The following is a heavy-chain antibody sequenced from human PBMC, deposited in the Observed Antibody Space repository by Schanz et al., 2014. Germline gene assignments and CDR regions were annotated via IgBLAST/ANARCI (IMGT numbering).Heavy chain of an antibody. CDR2: INTDETTT. CDR1: GFTFSTYT. J-gene: IGHJ4*02. Sequence: DVQLVESGGGLVKPGGSLRLSCAASGFTFSTYTMNWVRQVPGKGLVWIARINTDETTTKYADSVRGRFTISRDNSKNMVYLQMNSLRAEDTAVYYCVRAGYETTGYYHLESWVGDYFDSWGQGALVTVSS. V-gene: IGHV3-74*02. CDR3: VRAGYETTGYYHLESWVGDYFDS. D-gene: IGHD3-22*01.